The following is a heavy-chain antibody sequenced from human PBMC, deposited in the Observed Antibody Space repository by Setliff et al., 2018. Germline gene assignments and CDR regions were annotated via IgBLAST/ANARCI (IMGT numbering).Heavy chain of an antibody. CDR2: IIHSGST. J-gene: IGHJ4*02. V-gene: IGHV4-34*12. CDR3: ARSFSCREQFLLDY. CDR1: GWSFSGYY. Sequence: SETLSLTCAVYGWSFSGYYWSWIRQPPGKRLEWIGEIIHSGSTNYNPSLKSRVTISMDTSKNQFSLTVSSVTAGDTAVYYCARSFSCREQFLLDYLGQAALVTVSS.